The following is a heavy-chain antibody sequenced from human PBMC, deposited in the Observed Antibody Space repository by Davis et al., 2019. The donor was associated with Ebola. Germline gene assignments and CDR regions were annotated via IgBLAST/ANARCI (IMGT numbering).Heavy chain of an antibody. CDR1: GGSISSGDYY. D-gene: IGHD4-17*01. CDR2: IYYSGST. Sequence: PSETLSLTCTVSGGSISSGDYYWSWIRQPPGKGLEWIGYIYYSGSTYYNPSLKSRVTISVDTSKNQFSLKLSSVTAADTAVYYCARGTVTTMSGGGEDYWGQGTLVTVSS. CDR3: ARGTVTTMSGGGEDY. V-gene: IGHV4-30-4*01. J-gene: IGHJ4*02.